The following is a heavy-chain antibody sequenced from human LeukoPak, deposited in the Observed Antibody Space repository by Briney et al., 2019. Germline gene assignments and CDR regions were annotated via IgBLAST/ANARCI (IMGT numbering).Heavy chain of an antibody. Sequence: GGSLRLSCAASGFTFSSYAMSWVRQAPGKGLEWVSAISGSGGSSYYADSVKGRFTISRDNSKNTLYLQMNSLRAEDTAVYYCAKDAVYYYDSSGYFDYWGQGTLVTVS. CDR3: AKDAVYYYDSSGYFDY. J-gene: IGHJ4*02. V-gene: IGHV3-23*01. CDR1: GFTFSSYA. D-gene: IGHD3-22*01. CDR2: ISGSGGSS.